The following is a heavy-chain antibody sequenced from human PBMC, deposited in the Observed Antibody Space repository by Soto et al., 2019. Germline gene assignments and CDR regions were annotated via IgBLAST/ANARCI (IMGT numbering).Heavy chain of an antibody. CDR2: IKSKTDGGTA. J-gene: IGHJ4*02. D-gene: IGHD3-9*01. V-gene: IGHV3-15*01. CDR3: TTGIYYDILTGYHNVAY. Sequence: GSLRLSCVASGFNLSHPWMTWVRQAAGKGLEWVGRIKSKTDGGTADYAAPVKGRATISRDDSKNTVYLQMNSLKTEDTAVYYCTTGIYYDILTGYHNVAYWGQGALVTVSS. CDR1: GFNLSHPW.